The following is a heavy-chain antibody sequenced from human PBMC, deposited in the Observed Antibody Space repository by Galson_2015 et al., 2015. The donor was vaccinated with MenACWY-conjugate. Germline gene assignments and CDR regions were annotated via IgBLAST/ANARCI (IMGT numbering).Heavy chain of an antibody. J-gene: IGHJ4*02. D-gene: IGHD1-1*01. CDR1: GFTFSSYW. CDR3: ARDNNWSFDS. CDR2: IKADGSFS. Sequence: SLRLSCAASGFTFSSYWMSWVRQALGKGLEWISYIKADGSFSNYADSVKGRFTISTDNAKNMVYLQMDGLGDEDTAVYFCARDNNWSFDSWGQGTLVTVSS. V-gene: IGHV3-74*01.